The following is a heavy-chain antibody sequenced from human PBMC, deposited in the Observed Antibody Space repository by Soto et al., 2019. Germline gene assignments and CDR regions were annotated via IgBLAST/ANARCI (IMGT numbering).Heavy chain of an antibody. CDR2: ISSTTNYI. Sequence: PGGSLRLSCAASGFNVSTNYMTWVRQAQEKGLEWVSSISSTTNYIYYGDSMKGRFTISRDNAKNSLYLEMNSLRAEDTAVYYCARESEDLTSNFDYWGQGTLVTVSS. CDR1: GFNVSTNY. CDR3: ARESEDLTSNFDY. J-gene: IGHJ4*02. V-gene: IGHV3-21*06.